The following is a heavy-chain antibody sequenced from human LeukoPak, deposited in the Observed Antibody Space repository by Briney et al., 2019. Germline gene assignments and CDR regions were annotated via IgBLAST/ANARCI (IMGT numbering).Heavy chain of an antibody. CDR3: ARDGRSDSGRWFGP. J-gene: IGHJ5*02. D-gene: IGHD4-17*01. Sequence: GGSLRLSCAASGFTFSSYAMNWVRQAPGKGLEWVSGIRGSGDTTYYADSVKGRFTISRDNAKNSLYLQMNSLRAEDTAVYYCARDGRSDSGRWFGPWGQGTLVTVSS. V-gene: IGHV3-23*01. CDR2: IRGSGDTT. CDR1: GFTFSSYA.